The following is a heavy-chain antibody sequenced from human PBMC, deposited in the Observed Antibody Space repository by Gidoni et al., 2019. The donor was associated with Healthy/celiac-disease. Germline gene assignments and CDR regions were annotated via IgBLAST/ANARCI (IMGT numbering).Heavy chain of an antibody. Sequence: EVQLVESGGGFVKPGGSLRLVCAVSGFTFCNAWMSWVRQAPGKGLEWVGRIKSKTDGGTTDYAAPVKGRFTISRDDSKNTLYLQMNSLKTEDTAVYYCTTAIYDFWSGYYTSFDYWGQGTLVTVSS. CDR1: GFTFCNAW. J-gene: IGHJ4*02. CDR3: TTAIYDFWSGYYTSFDY. CDR2: IKSKTDGGTT. V-gene: IGHV3-15*01. D-gene: IGHD3-3*01.